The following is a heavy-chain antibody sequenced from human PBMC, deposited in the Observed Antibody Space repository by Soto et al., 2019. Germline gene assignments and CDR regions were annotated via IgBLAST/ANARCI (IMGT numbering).Heavy chain of an antibody. D-gene: IGHD6-13*01. V-gene: IGHV4-39*01. CDR3: ASSSTYYYYYGMDV. Sequence: SETLSLTCTVSGGSISSSSCYWGWIRQPPGKGLEWIGSIYYSGSTYYNPSLKRRVTISVDTSKIQFSLKLGSVTAADTAVYYCASSSTYYYYYGMDVWGQGTTVTVS. CDR2: IYYSGST. CDR1: GGSISSSSCY. J-gene: IGHJ6*02.